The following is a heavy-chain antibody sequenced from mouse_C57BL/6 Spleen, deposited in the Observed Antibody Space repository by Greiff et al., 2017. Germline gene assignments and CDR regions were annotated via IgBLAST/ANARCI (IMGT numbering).Heavy chain of an antibody. CDR2: IHPNSGST. J-gene: IGHJ2*01. V-gene: IGHV1-64*01. D-gene: IGHD2-2*01. Sequence: VQLQQPGAELVKPGASVKLSCKASGYTFTSYWMHWVKQRPGQGLEWIGMIHPNSGSTNYNEKFKSKATLTVDKSSSTAYMQLSSLTAEDSAVYYCARDIVDGYDGGFDYWGQGTTLTVSS. CDR1: GYTFTSYW. CDR3: ARDIVDGYDGGFDY.